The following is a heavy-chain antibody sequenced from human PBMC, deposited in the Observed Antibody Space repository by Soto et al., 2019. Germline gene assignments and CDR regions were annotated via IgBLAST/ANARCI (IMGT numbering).Heavy chain of an antibody. CDR2: IYWDDDK. J-gene: IGHJ2*01. D-gene: IGHD2-21*01. V-gene: IGHV2-5*02. CDR3: AHLFPSGGDPLKGYFDL. Sequence: QITLKESGPTLVKPTQTLTLTCTFSGFSLGTSGVGVGWIRQPPGKALEWLALIYWDDDKRYSPSLKSRLTITKDTSKNQVVLTMTNMDPVDTATYYCAHLFPSGGDPLKGYFDLWGRGTLVTVSS. CDR1: GFSLGTSGVG.